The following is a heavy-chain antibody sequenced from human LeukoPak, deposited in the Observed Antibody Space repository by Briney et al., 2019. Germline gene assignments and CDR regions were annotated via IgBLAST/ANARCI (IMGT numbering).Heavy chain of an antibody. Sequence: SVKVSCKASGGTFSSYAISWVRQAPGQGLEWMGGIIPIFGTANYAQKFQGRVTITADESTSTAYMELSSLRSEDTAVYYCARFISSAYYFDYWGQGTLVTVSS. CDR1: GGTFSSYA. CDR3: ARFISSAYYFDY. D-gene: IGHD2-2*01. J-gene: IGHJ4*02. CDR2: IIPIFGTA. V-gene: IGHV1-69*13.